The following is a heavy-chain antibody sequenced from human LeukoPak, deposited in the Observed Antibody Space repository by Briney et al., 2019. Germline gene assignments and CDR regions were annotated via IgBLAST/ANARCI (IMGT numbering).Heavy chain of an antibody. D-gene: IGHD3-10*01. CDR3: ARDVMVRGVPNDAFDI. CDR1: GFSFSSYA. Sequence: GGSLRLSCAASGFSFSSYAMSWVRQAPGKGLEWVSGIVGSGGSTYYADSVKGRFAISRDNSKNTLYLQMSSLRAEDTAVYFCARDVMVRGVPNDAFDIWGQGTMVTVSS. CDR2: IVGSGGST. J-gene: IGHJ3*02. V-gene: IGHV3-23*01.